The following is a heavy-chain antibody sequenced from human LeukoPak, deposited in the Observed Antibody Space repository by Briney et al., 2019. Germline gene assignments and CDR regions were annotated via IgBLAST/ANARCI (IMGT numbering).Heavy chain of an antibody. Sequence: GGSLRLSCAASGFTFSSYAMSWVRQAPGKGLEWVSMITSGGGSTYHADSVKGRFTISSDNSKNTLYLQMTSLRAEDTAVYYCTKDHPDCRGTSCLLFDSWGQGTLVTVSS. D-gene: IGHD2-2*01. J-gene: IGHJ4*02. CDR1: GFTFSSYA. CDR3: TKDHPDCRGTSCLLFDS. V-gene: IGHV3-23*01. CDR2: ITSGGGST.